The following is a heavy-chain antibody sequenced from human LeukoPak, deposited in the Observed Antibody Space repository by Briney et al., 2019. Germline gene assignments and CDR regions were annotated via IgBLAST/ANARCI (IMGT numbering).Heavy chain of an antibody. CDR1: GDSVITTNYY. V-gene: IGHV4-39*07. CDR3: ARARGYSYAFDY. D-gene: IGHD5-18*01. CDR2: IYYSGST. Sequence: PSETLSLTCTVSGDSVITTNYYGGWIRQPPGKGLEWTGSIYYSGSTYYNPSLKSRVAISVDTSKNQFSLNLSSVTAADTAVYFCARARGYSYAFDYWGQGTLVTVSS. J-gene: IGHJ4*02.